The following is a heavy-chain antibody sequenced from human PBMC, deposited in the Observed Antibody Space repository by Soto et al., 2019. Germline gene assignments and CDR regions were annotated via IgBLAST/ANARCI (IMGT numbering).Heavy chain of an antibody. V-gene: IGHV3-23*01. J-gene: IGHJ4*02. CDR2: ISSGGGTT. CDR3: AKSPAVLRTFDY. D-gene: IGHD4-17*01. Sequence: EVQLLDSGGGLVQPGGSLRLSCAASGFIFSNYAMSWVRQAPGKGLEWVAIISSGGGTTYNVDSVKGRFIISRDNSKNTRSLQRNSLRAEDTALYYCAKSPAVLRTFDYWGQGTLVTVSS. CDR1: GFIFSNYA.